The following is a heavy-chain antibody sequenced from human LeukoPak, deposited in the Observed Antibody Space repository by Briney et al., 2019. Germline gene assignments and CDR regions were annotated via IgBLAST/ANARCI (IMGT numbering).Heavy chain of an antibody. D-gene: IGHD3-10*01. V-gene: IGHV5-51*01. Sequence: RHGESLKISCKGSGSSFTSYWIGWVRQLPGKGLEWMGIIYPGDSDTRYSPSFQGQVTISADKSISTAYLQWSSLKASDTAMYYCARDRITMVRGTAFDIWGQGTMVTVSS. CDR1: GSSFTSYW. CDR3: ARDRITMVRGTAFDI. J-gene: IGHJ3*02. CDR2: IYPGDSDT.